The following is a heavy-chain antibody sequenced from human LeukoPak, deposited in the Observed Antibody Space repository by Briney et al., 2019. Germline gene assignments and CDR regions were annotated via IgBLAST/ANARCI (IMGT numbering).Heavy chain of an antibody. J-gene: IGHJ3*02. CDR3: AKGLLFTIIVVVNADAFDI. Sequence: PGGSLRLSCAASGFSFSSHSMTWVRQAPGKGLDWVSTISPRSDFTFYADSVKGRFTVSRDNSRNTLYLHISTLRAEDTAVYYCAKGLLFTIIVVVNADAFDIWGQGTMVTVTS. CDR1: GFSFSSHS. D-gene: IGHD3-22*01. CDR2: ISPRSDFT. V-gene: IGHV3-23*01.